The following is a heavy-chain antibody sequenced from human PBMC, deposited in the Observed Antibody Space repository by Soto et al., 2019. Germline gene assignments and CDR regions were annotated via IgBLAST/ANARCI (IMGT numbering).Heavy chain of an antibody. CDR2: INHSGST. J-gene: IGHJ5*02. CDR1: GGSFSGYY. CDR3: ARGAHYDILTGYYIRWFDP. D-gene: IGHD3-9*01. V-gene: IGHV4-34*01. Sequence: SETLSLTCAVYGGSFSGYYLSWIRQPPGKGLEWIGEINHSGSTNYNPSLKSRVTISVDTSKNQFSLKLSSVTAADTAVYYCARGAHYDILTGYYIRWFDPWGQGTLVTVSS.